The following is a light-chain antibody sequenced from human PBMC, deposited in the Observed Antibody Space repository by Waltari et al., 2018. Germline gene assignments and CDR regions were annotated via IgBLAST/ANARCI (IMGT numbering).Light chain of an antibody. CDR3: QQYGSSIMYT. CDR2: GAS. Sequence: EVVLTQSPDTLSLSPGERATLSCRASQSLTKRYLAWYQQKPGQAPRLLIYGASSRAAGIPYRFSGSGSGTDFTLTISRLEPDDFAVYYGQQYGSSIMYTFGQGTKLEIK. J-gene: IGKJ2*01. CDR1: QSLTKRY. V-gene: IGKV3-20*01.